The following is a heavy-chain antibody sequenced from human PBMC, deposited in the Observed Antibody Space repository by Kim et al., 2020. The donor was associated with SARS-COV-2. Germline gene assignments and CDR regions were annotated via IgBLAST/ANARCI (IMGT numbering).Heavy chain of an antibody. D-gene: IGHD1-1*01. J-gene: IGHJ4*02. Sequence: STQKFQGRVTITPEKSTSTAYMELSSLGAEDTAVYYCARELERGSYYFDYWGQGTLVTVSS. V-gene: IGHV1-69*04. CDR3: ARELERGSYYFDY.